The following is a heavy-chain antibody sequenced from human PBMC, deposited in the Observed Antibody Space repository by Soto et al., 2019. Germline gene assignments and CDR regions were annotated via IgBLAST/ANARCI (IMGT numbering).Heavy chain of an antibody. Sequence: XSVKVSFKASGYTFTSYGISLVRQTPGQGLEWMGWISAYNGNTNYAQKLQGRVTITADESTSTAYMELSSLRSEDTAVYYCARDSGTTVTRGAFDIWGQGTMVTVSS. J-gene: IGHJ3*02. CDR2: ISAYNGNT. D-gene: IGHD4-17*01. CDR3: ARDSGTTVTRGAFDI. V-gene: IGHV1-18*01. CDR1: GYTFTSYG.